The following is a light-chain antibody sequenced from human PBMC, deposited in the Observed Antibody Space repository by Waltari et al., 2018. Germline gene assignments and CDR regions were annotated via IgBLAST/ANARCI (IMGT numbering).Light chain of an antibody. Sequence: ETVLTQSPGTLSLSPGEGATLSCRASQSVTSSHLAWYQQIPGQAPRLLIYDASNRATGIPARFSGSGSGTDFTLTISSLEPEDFAIYYCHVRSNWPPVTFGGGTKVEIK. CDR1: QSVTSSH. CDR2: DAS. J-gene: IGKJ4*01. V-gene: IGKV3-11*01. CDR3: HVRSNWPPVT.